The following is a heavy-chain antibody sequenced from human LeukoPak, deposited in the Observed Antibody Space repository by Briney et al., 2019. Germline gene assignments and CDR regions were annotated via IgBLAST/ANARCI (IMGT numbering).Heavy chain of an antibody. CDR1: GGSISSGDYY. D-gene: IGHD3-10*01. J-gene: IGHJ4*02. CDR2: IYYSGST. CDR3: ARENQAFGPFDY. V-gene: IGHV4-30-4*01. Sequence: SETLSLTCTVSGGSISSGDYYWSWIRQPPGKGLEWIGYIYYSGSTYYNPSLKSRVTISVDTSKNQFSLKLSSVTAADTAVYYCARENQAFGPFDYWGQGTLVTVSS.